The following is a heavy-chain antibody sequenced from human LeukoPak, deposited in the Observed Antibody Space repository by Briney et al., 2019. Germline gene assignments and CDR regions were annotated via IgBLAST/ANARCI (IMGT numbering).Heavy chain of an antibody. Sequence: GKSLKISCKGSGYSFTSYWIGWVRQMPGKGLEWMGIIYPGDSDTRYSPSFQGQVTISADKSISTAYLQWSSLKASDTAMYYCAREVAGNKNYYYGMDVWGQGTTVTVS. D-gene: IGHD6-19*01. CDR1: GYSFTSYW. J-gene: IGHJ6*02. V-gene: IGHV5-51*01. CDR2: IYPGDSDT. CDR3: AREVAGNKNYYYGMDV.